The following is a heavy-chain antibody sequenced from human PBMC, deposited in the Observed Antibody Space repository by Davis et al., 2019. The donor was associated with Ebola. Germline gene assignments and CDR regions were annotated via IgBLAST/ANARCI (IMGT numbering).Heavy chain of an antibody. Sequence: GESLKISCAASGFTFSSYAMHWVRQAPGQGLEWMGWINPNSGGTNYAQKFQGRVTMTRDTSTSTVYMELSSLRSEDTAVYYCARVGIQLWSNVYDYWGQGTLVTVSS. CDR3: ARVGIQLWSNVYDY. V-gene: IGHV1-2*02. CDR1: GFTFSSYA. CDR2: INPNSGGT. J-gene: IGHJ4*02. D-gene: IGHD5-18*01.